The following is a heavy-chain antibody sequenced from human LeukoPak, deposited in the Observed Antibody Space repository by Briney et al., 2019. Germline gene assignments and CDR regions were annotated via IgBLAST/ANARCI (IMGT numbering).Heavy chain of an antibody. Sequence: TGGSLRLSCAASRFTFSDYYMTWVRQAPGRGLERVANIKEDGSEKNYVDSVKGRFTISRDNAKNSVYLLLNSLRAEDTAVYYCAKDEASGSYYIYWGQGTLVTVSS. CDR3: AKDEASGSYYIY. D-gene: IGHD1-26*01. V-gene: IGHV3-7*01. J-gene: IGHJ4*02. CDR2: IKEDGSEK. CDR1: RFTFSDYY.